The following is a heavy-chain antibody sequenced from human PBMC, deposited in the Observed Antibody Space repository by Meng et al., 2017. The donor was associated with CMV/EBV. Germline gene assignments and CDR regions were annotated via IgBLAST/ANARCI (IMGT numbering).Heavy chain of an antibody. V-gene: IGHV4-4*02. J-gene: IGHJ4*02. CDR2: LYHSGST. D-gene: IGHD6-13*01. CDR1: GGSISSSRW. CDR3: ARDRLAAAGTGSDY. Sequence: VSGGSISSSRWWSWVRQPPGKGLEWIGELYHSGSTNYTPSLKSRVTISVDKSKNQFSLKLSSVTAADTAVYYCARDRLAAAGTGSDYWGQGTLVTVSS.